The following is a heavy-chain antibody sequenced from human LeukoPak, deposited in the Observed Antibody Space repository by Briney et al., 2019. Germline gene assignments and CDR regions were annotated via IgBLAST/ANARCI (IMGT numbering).Heavy chain of an antibody. CDR1: GYSFTSYW. CDR3: ATMESSERQWLTSYYFDY. CDR2: IYPGDSDT. Sequence: GESLKISCKGSGYSFTSYWIGWVRQMPGKGLEWMGIIYPGDSDTRYSPSFQGQVTISADKSISTAYLQWSSLKASDTAMYYCATMESSERQWLTSYYFDYWGQGTLVTVSS. J-gene: IGHJ4*02. V-gene: IGHV5-51*01. D-gene: IGHD6-19*01.